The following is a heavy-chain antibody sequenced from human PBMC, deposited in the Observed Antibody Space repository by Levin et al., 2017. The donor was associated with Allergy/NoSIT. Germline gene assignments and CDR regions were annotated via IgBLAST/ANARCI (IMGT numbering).Heavy chain of an antibody. D-gene: IGHD3-16*01. CDR2: IKSEKDGGTT. V-gene: IGHV3-15*07. J-gene: IGHJ5*02. CDR1: GFTFSNAW. Sequence: KAGGSLRLSCSTSGFTFSNAWMTWIRQAPGKGLEWVGLIKSEKDGGTTDYAAAVKGRFTISRDDSKDTLFLQMNSLKIEDTGVYYCQASWTKYYEQNWFDPWGQGTLVTVSS. CDR3: QASWTKYYEQNWFDP.